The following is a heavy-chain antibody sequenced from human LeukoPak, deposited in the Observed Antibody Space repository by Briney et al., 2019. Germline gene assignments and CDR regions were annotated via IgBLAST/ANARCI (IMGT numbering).Heavy chain of an antibody. J-gene: IGHJ5*02. CDR3: ARGPRFGELLWHWFDP. CDR2: IYHSGST. V-gene: IGHV4-38-2*02. D-gene: IGHD3-10*01. CDR1: GYPISSGYY. Sequence: SETLSLTCTVSGYPISSGYYWGWIRQPPGKGLEWIGSIYHSGSTYYNPSLKSRVTISVDTSKNQFSLKLSSVTAADTAVYYCARGPRFGELLWHWFDPWGQGTLVTVSS.